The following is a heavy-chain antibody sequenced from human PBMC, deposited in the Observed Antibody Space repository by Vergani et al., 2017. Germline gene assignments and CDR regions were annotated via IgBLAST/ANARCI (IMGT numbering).Heavy chain of an antibody. CDR3: ARARRDVYNYYFDY. CDR1: GYTFTSYY. Sequence: VQLVQSGAEVKKPGASVPVSCLASGYTFTSYYMHWVRQAPGQGLEWMGWMNPNSGNTGYAQKFQGRVTMTRNTSISTAYMELSSLRSEDTAVYYCARARRDVYNYYFDYWGQGTLVTVSS. V-gene: IGHV1-8*02. D-gene: IGHD5-24*01. J-gene: IGHJ4*02. CDR2: MNPNSGNT.